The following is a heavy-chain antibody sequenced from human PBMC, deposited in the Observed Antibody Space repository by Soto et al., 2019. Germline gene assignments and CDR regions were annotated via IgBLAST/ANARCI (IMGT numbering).Heavy chain of an antibody. J-gene: IGHJ4*01. CDR1: GVPFIKGL. D-gene: IGHD1-20*01. CDR2: IKSKTDGGTT. V-gene: IGHV3-15*07. CDR3: TIYSYITNVIILFDY. Sequence: GARRVCTGAPGVPFIKGLIKGGLPAPRKGLDWVGRIKSKTDGGTTDFAASVKGRFAISRDDSKNMVYLQMNSLKTEDTAVYYCTIYSYITNVIILFDYPSQRTLHIVAS.